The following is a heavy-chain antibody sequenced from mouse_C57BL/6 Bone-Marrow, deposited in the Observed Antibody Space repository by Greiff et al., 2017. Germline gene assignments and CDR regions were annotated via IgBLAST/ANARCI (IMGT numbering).Heavy chain of an antibody. D-gene: IGHD1-1*01. CDR3: ASVSVGHITTGVDWDFDV. CDR1: GFSLTGYA. CDR2: IWTGGGT. J-gene: IGHJ1*03. Sequence: VQLQESGPGLVAPSQSLSITCTVSGFSLTGYAISWVRQPPGKGLEWLGVIWTGGGTNYNSAIKSRLGISKDNYKSHVFLKMNSMQTDDTARYYCASVSVGHITTGVDWDFDVWGTGTTVTVSS. V-gene: IGHV2-9-1*01.